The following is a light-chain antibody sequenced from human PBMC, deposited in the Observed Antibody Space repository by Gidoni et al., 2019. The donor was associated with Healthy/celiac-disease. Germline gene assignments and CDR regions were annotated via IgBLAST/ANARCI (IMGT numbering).Light chain of an antibody. CDR2: GNS. Sequence: QSVLTQPPSVSDAPGQRVTISCTGSSSNLGAGYDVHWYKQLPGTAPKLLIYGNSNRPSGVPDRFSGSKAGTSASLAITGLQAEDEADYYCQSYDSSLSGSVSGGGTKLTVL. J-gene: IGLJ3*02. V-gene: IGLV1-40*01. CDR1: SSNLGAGYD. CDR3: QSYDSSLSGSV.